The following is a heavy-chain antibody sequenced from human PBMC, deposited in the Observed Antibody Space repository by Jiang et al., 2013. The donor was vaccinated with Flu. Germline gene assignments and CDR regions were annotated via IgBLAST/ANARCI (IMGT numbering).Heavy chain of an antibody. D-gene: IGHD3-3*01. J-gene: IGHJ4*02. V-gene: IGHV4-31*03. CDR1: GGSISSGGYY. Sequence: GSGLVKPSQTLSLTCTVSGGSISSGGYYWSWIRQHPGKGLEWIGYIYYSGSTYYNPSLKSRVTISVDTSKNQFSLKLSSVTAADTAVYYCAREQPYDFWSGYPTTTFDYWAREPWSPSPQ. CDR3: AREQPYDFWSGYPTTTFDY. CDR2: IYYSGST.